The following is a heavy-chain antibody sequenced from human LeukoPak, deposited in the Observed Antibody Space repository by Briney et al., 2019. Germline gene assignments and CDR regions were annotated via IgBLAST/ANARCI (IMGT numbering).Heavy chain of an antibody. J-gene: IGHJ4*02. Sequence: GGSLRLSCAASGFTFSSYAMSWVRQAPGKGLEWVSAISGSGGSTYYADSVKGRFTISRDNSKNTLYLQMNSLRAEDTAVYYCAKGRRLFYDYVWGSYPLFDYWGQGTLVTVSS. CDR1: GFTFSSYA. D-gene: IGHD3-16*02. V-gene: IGHV3-23*01. CDR2: ISGSGGST. CDR3: AKGRRLFYDYVWGSYPLFDY.